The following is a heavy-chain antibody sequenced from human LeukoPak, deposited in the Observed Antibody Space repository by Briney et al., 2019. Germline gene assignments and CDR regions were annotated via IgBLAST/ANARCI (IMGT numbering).Heavy chain of an antibody. D-gene: IGHD3-10*01. CDR3: ARAVLLWFGELSSTDY. CDR2: ISAYNGNT. V-gene: IGHV1-18*01. J-gene: IGHJ4*02. CDR1: GYTFTSYG. Sequence: ASVKVSCKASGYTFTSYGISWVRQAPGQGLGWMGWISAYNGNTNYAQKLQGRVTMTTDTSTSTAYMELRSLRSDDTAVYYCARAVLLWFGELSSTDYWGQGTLVTVSS.